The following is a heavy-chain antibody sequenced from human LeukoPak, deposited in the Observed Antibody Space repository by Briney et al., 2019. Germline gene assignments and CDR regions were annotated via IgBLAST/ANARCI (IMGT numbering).Heavy chain of an antibody. CDR1: GFTFDDYA. CDR2: ISWNSGSI. J-gene: IGHJ4*02. Sequence: GGSLRLSCAASGFTFDDYAMHWVRQAPGKGLEWVSGISWNSGSIGYADSVKGRFTISRDNAKNSLYLQMNSLRAEDMALYYCAKDRGWELLQSYFDYWGQGTLVTVSS. D-gene: IGHD1-26*01. V-gene: IGHV3-9*03. CDR3: AKDRGWELLQSYFDY.